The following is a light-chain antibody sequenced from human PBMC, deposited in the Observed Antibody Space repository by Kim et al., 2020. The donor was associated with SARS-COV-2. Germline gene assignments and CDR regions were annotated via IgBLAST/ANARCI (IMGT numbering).Light chain of an antibody. Sequence: QPVLTQSPSASASLGASVKLTCTLSSGHSSYTIAWHQQQPGKGPRYLMKLNSDGSHSKGDEIPDRFSGSSSGPERYLTISSLQSEDEGDYYCQTWGTGIGVFGGGTKVTVL. CDR3: QTWGTGIGV. V-gene: IGLV4-69*01. CDR1: SGHSSYT. CDR2: LNSDGSH. J-gene: IGLJ2*01.